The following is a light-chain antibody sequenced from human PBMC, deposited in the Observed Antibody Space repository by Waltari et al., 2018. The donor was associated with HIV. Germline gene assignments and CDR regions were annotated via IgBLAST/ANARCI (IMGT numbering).Light chain of an antibody. Sequence: QSALTQPASVSGSPGQSITISCTGTSRDVGGYKYVSWYQQHPGKAPKLIIFDVGNRPSGVSNRFSCSKSGNTASLTISGLQAEDEAHYFCSSYSSSTALVVFGGGTKVTVL. J-gene: IGLJ2*01. CDR3: SSYSSSTALVV. V-gene: IGLV2-14*03. CDR1: SRDVGGYKY. CDR2: DVG.